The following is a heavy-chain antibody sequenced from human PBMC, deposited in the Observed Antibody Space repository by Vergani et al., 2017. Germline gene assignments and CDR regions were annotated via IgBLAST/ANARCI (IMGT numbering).Heavy chain of an antibody. CDR1: GGSISSYY. Sequence: QVQLQESGPGLVKPSETLSLTCTVSGGSISSYYWSWIRQPPGKGLEWIGYIYTSGSTNYNPSLKSRVTISVDTSKNQFSLKLSSVTAADTAVYYCARHTLPENDYVWGTQENWFDPWGQGTLVTVSS. CDR2: IYTSGST. J-gene: IGHJ5*02. D-gene: IGHD3-16*01. V-gene: IGHV4-4*09. CDR3: ARHTLPENDYVWGTQENWFDP.